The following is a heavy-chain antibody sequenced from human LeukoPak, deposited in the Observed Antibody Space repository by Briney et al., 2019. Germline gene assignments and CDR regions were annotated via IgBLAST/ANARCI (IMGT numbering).Heavy chain of an antibody. V-gene: IGHV3-7*01. CDR2: IKQDGSEK. J-gene: IGHJ4*02. D-gene: IGHD2-15*01. CDR3: ARRGMAATGRNFFDY. CDR1: GFTFSSYW. Sequence: GGSLRLSCAASGFTFSSYWMSWVRQAPGKGLEWVANIKQDGSEKYYVDSVKGRFTISRDNAKNSLDLQMNSLRAEDTAVYYCARRGMAATGRNFFDYWGQGTLVTVSS.